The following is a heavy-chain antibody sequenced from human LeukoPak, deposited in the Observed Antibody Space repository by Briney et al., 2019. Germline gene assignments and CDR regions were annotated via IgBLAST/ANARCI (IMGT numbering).Heavy chain of an antibody. D-gene: IGHD3-22*01. CDR1: GFTFSSYW. J-gene: IGHJ5*02. CDR2: IKQDGSEK. Sequence: GGSLRLSCAASGFTFSSYWMSCIRQVPGKGLEWVANIKQDGSEKYYVDSVKGRFTISRDNAKNSLYLQMNSLRAEDTAVYYCARDKHYYDSSGYFYNWFDPWGQGTLVTVSS. V-gene: IGHV3-7*01. CDR3: ARDKHYYDSSGYFYNWFDP.